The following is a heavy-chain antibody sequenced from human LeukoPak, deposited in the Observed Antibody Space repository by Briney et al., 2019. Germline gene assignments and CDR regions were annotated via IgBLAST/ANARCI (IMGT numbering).Heavy chain of an antibody. V-gene: IGHV1-2*02. J-gene: IGHJ3*02. CDR1: GYTFTGYY. CDR3: ARDAVGYCSSTSCSRKAFDI. D-gene: IGHD2-2*01. CDR2: INPNSGGT. Sequence: ASVKVSCKASGYTFTGYYMHWVRQAPGQGLEWMGWINPNSGGTNYAQKFQGRVTMTRDTSISTAYMELSRLRSGDTAVYYCARDAVGYCSSTSCSRKAFDIWGQGTMVTVSS.